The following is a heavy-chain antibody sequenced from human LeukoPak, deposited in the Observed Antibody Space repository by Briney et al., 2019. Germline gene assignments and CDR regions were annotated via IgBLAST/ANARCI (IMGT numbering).Heavy chain of an antibody. D-gene: IGHD3-9*01. CDR2: IYYSGST. CDR3: ARFFGSVGRYFDWLLPFDY. V-gene: IGHV4-39*01. CDR1: GGSISSSNYY. J-gene: IGHJ4*02. Sequence: SETLSLTCTVSGGSISSSNYYWGWIRQPPGKGLEWIGSIYYSGSTYYNPSLKSRVTISVDTSKNQFSLKLSSVTAADTAVYYCARFFGSVGRYFDWLLPFDYWGQGTLVTVSS.